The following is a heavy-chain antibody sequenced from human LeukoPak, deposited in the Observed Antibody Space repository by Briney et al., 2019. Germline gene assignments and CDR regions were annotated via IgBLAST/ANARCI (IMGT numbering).Heavy chain of an antibody. Sequence: GGSLRLSCAVSGFIVSSNHMNWVREAPGKGLEWVSDFYSGGYSGGVPLYAASVKGRFTTSSDSSKNTLFLQMNSLRAEDTAVYYCARDVYGDGYNSFDYWGLGILVTVSS. CDR3: ARDVYGDGYNSFDY. CDR2: FYSGGYSGGVP. D-gene: IGHD5-24*01. J-gene: IGHJ4*02. V-gene: IGHV3-66*01. CDR1: GFIVSSNH.